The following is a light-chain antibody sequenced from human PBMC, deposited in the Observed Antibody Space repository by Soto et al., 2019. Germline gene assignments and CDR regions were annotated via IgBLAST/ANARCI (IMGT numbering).Light chain of an antibody. CDR1: QTFSSF. V-gene: IGKV1-39*01. CDR3: QQSYSTSWT. Sequence: DIQMTQSPSSLSASVGDRVTITCRASQTFSSFLNWYQHKPGKAPKLLIYAASSLQSGVPSTFSGSGSGTDFTLTITSLQPEDFATYYCQQSYSTSWTFGQGTQVEIK. CDR2: AAS. J-gene: IGKJ1*01.